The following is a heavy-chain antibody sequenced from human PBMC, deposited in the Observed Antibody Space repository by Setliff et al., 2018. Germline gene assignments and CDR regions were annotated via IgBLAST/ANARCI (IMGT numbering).Heavy chain of an antibody. V-gene: IGHV4-34*01. J-gene: IGHJ4*02. CDR2: INHRGST. Sequence: LSLTCAAYGGTFSDYHWTWIRQSPEKGLEWIGEINHRGSTNYNPSLKSRVTISIDTSKDQFSLKLISMSAADTAVYYCARGRNVAARLLDSWGQGTLVTVSS. CDR1: GGTFSDYH. D-gene: IGHD6-6*01. CDR3: ARGRNVAARLLDS.